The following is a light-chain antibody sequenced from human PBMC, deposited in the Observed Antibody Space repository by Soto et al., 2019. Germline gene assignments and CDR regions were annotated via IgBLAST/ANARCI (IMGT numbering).Light chain of an antibody. J-gene: IGKJ2*01. CDR3: QQLNSYPMYT. CDR1: QGISSY. CDR2: AAS. V-gene: IGKV1-9*01. Sequence: DIQLTQSPSFLSASVGDRVTITCRASQGISSYLAWYQQKPGKAPKLLIYAASTLQSGVPSRFSGSGSGTEFTLTISSLQHEDFETYYCQQLNSYPMYTFGQGTTLEIK.